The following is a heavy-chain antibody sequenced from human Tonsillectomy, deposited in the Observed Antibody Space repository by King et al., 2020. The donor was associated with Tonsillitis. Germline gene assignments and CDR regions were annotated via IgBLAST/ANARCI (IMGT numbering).Heavy chain of an antibody. D-gene: IGHD3-22*01. Sequence: VQLVESGGGLVQPGGSLRLSCGASGFTFSSYAMSWVRQAPGKGLEWVSAISGSGGSTYYADSVKGRFTISRDNSKNTLYLQMNRLRAEDTAVYYCAKDRGDSSGYHNDYWGQGTLVTVSS. J-gene: IGHJ4*02. CDR3: AKDRGDSSGYHNDY. CDR2: ISGSGGST. V-gene: IGHV3-23*04. CDR1: GFTFSSYA.